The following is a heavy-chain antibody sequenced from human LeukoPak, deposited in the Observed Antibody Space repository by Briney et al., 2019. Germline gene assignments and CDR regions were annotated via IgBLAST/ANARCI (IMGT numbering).Heavy chain of an antibody. CDR2: ISGSGGST. Sequence: GGSLRLSCAASGFTFSSYAMSWVRQAPGKGLEWVSAISGSGGSTYYADSVKGRFTISRDNSKNTLYLQMNSLRAEDTAVYYCAKVGYYGSGSYRHPIDYWGQGTLVTVSS. D-gene: IGHD3-10*01. J-gene: IGHJ4*02. CDR3: AKVGYYGSGSYRHPIDY. V-gene: IGHV3-23*01. CDR1: GFTFSSYA.